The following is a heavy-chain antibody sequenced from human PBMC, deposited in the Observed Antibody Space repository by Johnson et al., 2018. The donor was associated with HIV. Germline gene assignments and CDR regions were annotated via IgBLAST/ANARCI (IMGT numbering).Heavy chain of an antibody. D-gene: IGHD1-26*01. CDR1: GFTFSSYA. J-gene: IGHJ3*02. CDR2: ISSDGSNK. CDR3: ARERVGDAFDI. V-gene: IGHV3-30-3*01. Sequence: QMLLVESGGGVVQPGRSLRLSCAASGFTFSSYAMHWVRQAPGKGLEWVAVISSDGSNKYYADTVKGRLTVSRDNSKNTLYLQMNSLRAEDTALYYCARERVGDAFDIWGQGTMVTVSS.